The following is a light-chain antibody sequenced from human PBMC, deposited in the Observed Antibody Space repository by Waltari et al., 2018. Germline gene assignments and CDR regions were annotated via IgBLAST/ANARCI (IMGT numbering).Light chain of an antibody. V-gene: IGLV2-23*02. CDR1: NSDIGDYNS. CDR3: CSYAGRKTLI. CDR2: DVV. Sequence: QSALTQPASVSGSPGQSIPISCTGTNSDIGDYNSVSWYQPHPGRVPKLIIYDVVKRPSGISDRFSGSKSGNTASLTISGLQPEDESHYFCCSYAGRKTLIFGGGTELTV. J-gene: IGLJ2*01.